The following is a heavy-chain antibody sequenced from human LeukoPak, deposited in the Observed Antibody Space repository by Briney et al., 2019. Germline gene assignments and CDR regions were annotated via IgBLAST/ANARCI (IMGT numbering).Heavy chain of an antibody. V-gene: IGHV4-59*01. J-gene: IGHJ4*02. D-gene: IGHD7-27*01. Sequence: PSETLSLTCTVSGGSISSYYWSWIRQPPGKGLEWIGYIYYSGGTNYNPSLKSRVTISVDTSKNQFSLKLRSVTAADTAVYYCASQANWGSAYFDYWGQGTLVTVSS. CDR3: ASQANWGSAYFDY. CDR1: GGSISSYY. CDR2: IYYSGGT.